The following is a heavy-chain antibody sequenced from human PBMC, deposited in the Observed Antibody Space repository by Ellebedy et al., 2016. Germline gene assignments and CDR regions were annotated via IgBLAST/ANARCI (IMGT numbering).Heavy chain of an antibody. CDR3: AKDYRYCSGGSCYGDAFDI. V-gene: IGHV3-23*01. J-gene: IGHJ3*02. D-gene: IGHD2-15*01. CDR2: ISGSGGST. Sequence: GGSLRLSXAASGFTFSSYAMSWVRQAPGKGLEWVSAISGSGGSTYYADSVKGRFTISRDNSKNTLYLQMNSLRAEDTAVYYCAKDYRYCSGGSCYGDAFDIWGQGTMVTVSS. CDR1: GFTFSSYA.